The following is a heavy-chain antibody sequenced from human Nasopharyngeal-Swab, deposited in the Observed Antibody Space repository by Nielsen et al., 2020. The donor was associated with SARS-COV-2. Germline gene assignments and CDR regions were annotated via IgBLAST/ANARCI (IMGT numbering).Heavy chain of an antibody. CDR2: ISSSSSYI. Sequence: GESLKISCAASGFTFSSYSMNWVRQAPGKGLEWVSSISSSSSYIYYADSVEGRFTISRDNAKNSLYLQMNSLRAEDTAVYYCARDDLPSIAAAGVDAFDIWGQGTMVTVSS. D-gene: IGHD6-13*01. CDR1: GFTFSSYS. V-gene: IGHV3-21*01. J-gene: IGHJ3*02. CDR3: ARDDLPSIAAAGVDAFDI.